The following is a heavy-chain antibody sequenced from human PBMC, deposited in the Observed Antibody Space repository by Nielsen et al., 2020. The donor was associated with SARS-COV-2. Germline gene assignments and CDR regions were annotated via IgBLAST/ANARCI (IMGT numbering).Heavy chain of an antibody. J-gene: IGHJ6*03. CDR1: GYTFTSYA. Sequence: ASVKVSCKASGYTFTSYAMNWVRQAPGQGLEWMGWININTGNPTYAQGFTGRFVFSLDTSVSTAYLQISSLKAEDTAVYYCARGGGGDFWSGYPHPWDDYYYYMDVWGKGTTVTVSS. D-gene: IGHD3-3*01. CDR2: ININTGNP. V-gene: IGHV7-4-1*02. CDR3: ARGGGGDFWSGYPHPWDDYYYYMDV.